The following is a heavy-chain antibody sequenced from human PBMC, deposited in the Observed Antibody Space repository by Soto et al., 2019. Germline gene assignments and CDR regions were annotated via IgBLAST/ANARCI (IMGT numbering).Heavy chain of an antibody. CDR2: ISGSGGST. CDR1: GFTFSSYA. V-gene: IGHV3-23*01. Sequence: VQLLESGGGLVQPGGSLRLSCAASGFTFSSYAMSWVRQAPGKGLEWVSAISGSGGSTYYADSVKGRFTISRDNSKNTLYLQMNSLRAEDTAVYYCAKDLSFSANWGWKSYYFDYWGQGTLVTVSS. D-gene: IGHD7-27*01. J-gene: IGHJ4*02. CDR3: AKDLSFSANWGWKSYYFDY.